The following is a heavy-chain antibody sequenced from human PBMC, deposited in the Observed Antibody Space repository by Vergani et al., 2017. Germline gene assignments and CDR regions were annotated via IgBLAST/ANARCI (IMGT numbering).Heavy chain of an antibody. CDR2: IWYDGSNK. Sequence: QVQLVESGGGVVQPGRSLRLSCAASGFTFSSYGMHWVRQAPGKGLEWVAVIWYDGSNKYYADSVKGRFTISRENSKNTLYLQMNSLRAEDTAVYYWARDRGYCSGGSCYYFDYWGQGTLVTVSS. V-gene: IGHV3-33*01. CDR3: ARDRGYCSGGSCYYFDY. D-gene: IGHD2-15*01. CDR1: GFTFSSYG. J-gene: IGHJ4*02.